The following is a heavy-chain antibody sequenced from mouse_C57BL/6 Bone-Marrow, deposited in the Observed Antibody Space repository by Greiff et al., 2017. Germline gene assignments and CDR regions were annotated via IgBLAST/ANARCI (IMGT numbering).Heavy chain of an antibody. CDR1: GYTFTSYW. CDR3: ARRWLLNAMDY. D-gene: IGHD2-3*01. CDR2: IDPSVSYT. J-gene: IGHJ4*01. V-gene: IGHV1-69*01. Sequence: VQLQQPGAELVMPGASVKLSCKASGYTFTSYWMHWVKQRPGQGLEWIGEIDPSVSYTNYNQKFKGKSTLTVDKSSSTAYMQLSSLTSEDSAVYDCARRWLLNAMDYWGQGTSVTVSS.